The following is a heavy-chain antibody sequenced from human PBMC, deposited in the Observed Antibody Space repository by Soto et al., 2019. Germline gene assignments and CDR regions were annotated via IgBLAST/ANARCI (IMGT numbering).Heavy chain of an antibody. CDR1: GYTFTSYA. D-gene: IGHD6-19*01. J-gene: IGHJ4*02. V-gene: IGHV1-3*01. CDR3: ARRGSSGWPYYFDY. Sequence: ASVKVSCKASGYTFTSYAMHWVRQAPGQRLEWMGWINAGNGNTKYSQKFQGRVTITRDTSASTAYMELSSLRSEDTAVYYCARRGSSGWPYYFDYWGQGTLVTVSS. CDR2: INAGNGNT.